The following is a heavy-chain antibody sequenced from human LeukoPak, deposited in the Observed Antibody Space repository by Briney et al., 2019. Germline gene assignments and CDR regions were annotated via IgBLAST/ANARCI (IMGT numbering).Heavy chain of an antibody. CDR2: VSYDGSNQ. J-gene: IGHJ4*02. V-gene: IGHV3-30-3*01. D-gene: IGHD3-10*01. Sequence: GGSLRLSCAASGFTFSDYVMHWVRPAPGKGLEWVAVVSYDGSNQYYADSVKGRFTISRDNSKNTFYLQMNSLRAEDTAVYYCARARGGTSLDYWGQGTLVTVSS. CDR1: GFTFSDYV. CDR3: ARARGGTSLDY.